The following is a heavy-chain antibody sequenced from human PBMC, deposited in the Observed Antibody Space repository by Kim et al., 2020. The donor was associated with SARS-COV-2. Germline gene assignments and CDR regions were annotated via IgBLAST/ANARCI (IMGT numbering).Heavy chain of an antibody. CDR2: IYYSGST. CDR3: ARMVRGVHTDYYYGMDV. D-gene: IGHD3-10*01. CDR1: GGSISSYY. V-gene: IGHV4-59*13. J-gene: IGHJ6*02. Sequence: SETLSLTCTVSGGSISSYYWSWIRQPPGKGLEWIGYIYYSGSTNYNPSLKSRVTISVDTSKNQFSLKLSSVTAADTAVYYCARMVRGVHTDYYYGMDVWGQGTTVTVSS.